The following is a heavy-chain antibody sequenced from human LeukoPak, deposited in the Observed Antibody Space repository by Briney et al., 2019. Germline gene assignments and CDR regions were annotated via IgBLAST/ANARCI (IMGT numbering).Heavy chain of an antibody. V-gene: IGHV1-2*02. J-gene: IGHJ5*02. CDR2: INPNSGGT. D-gene: IGHD3-22*01. CDR1: GYIFTGYY. CDR3: AKAHGTYYYDSSGRNWFDH. Sequence: ASVTVSCKASGYIFTGYYLHGVRQAPGQGLEWMGWINPNSGGTNYAQKFQGRVTMTRDTSISTAYMELSRLRSADTAVYYCAKAHGTYYYDSSGRNWFDHWGQGTLVTVSS.